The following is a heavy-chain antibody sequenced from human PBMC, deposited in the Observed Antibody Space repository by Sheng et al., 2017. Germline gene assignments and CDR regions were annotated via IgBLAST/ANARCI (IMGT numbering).Heavy chain of an antibody. CDR1: GGSISSYY. CDR3: ARVDVVVPAATPFDY. D-gene: IGHD2-2*01. V-gene: IGHV4-59*12. J-gene: IGHJ4*02. CDR2: INHSGST. Sequence: QVQLQESGPGLVKPSETLSLTCTVSGGSISSYYWSWIRQPPGKGLEWIGEINHSGSTNYNPSLKSRVTISVDTSKNQFSLKLSSVTAADTAVYYCARVDVVVPAATPFDYWGQGTLVTVSS.